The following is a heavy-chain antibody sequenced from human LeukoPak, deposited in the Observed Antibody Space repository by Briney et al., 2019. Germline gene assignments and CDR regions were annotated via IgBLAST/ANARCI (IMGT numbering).Heavy chain of an antibody. CDR1: GFTFSSYG. CDR2: IWYDGSNK. CDR3: ARESKWQQPSFQY. V-gene: IGHV3-33*01. J-gene: IGHJ1*01. Sequence: GGSLRLSCAASGFTFSSYGMHWVRQAPGKGLGWVAGIWYDGSNKYYGDSVKGRFTISRDNSRNTLSLQMNSLRVEDTAVYYCARESKWQQPSFQYWGQGTLVTVSS. D-gene: IGHD6-13*01.